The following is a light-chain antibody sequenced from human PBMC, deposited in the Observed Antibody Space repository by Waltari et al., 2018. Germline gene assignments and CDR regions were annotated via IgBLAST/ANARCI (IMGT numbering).Light chain of an antibody. CDR1: SSDVGVHNY. J-gene: IGLJ3*02. Sequence: QSVLTQPASVSGSPGQSITISCTGTSSDVGVHNYVSWYQQHPGKAPKLMIYAVNKRPSGVADRFSGSRSGNTASLTISGLQAEDEADYYCSSYTTSNTWVFGGGTKLTVL. CDR3: SSYTTSNTWV. V-gene: IGLV2-14*03. CDR2: AVN.